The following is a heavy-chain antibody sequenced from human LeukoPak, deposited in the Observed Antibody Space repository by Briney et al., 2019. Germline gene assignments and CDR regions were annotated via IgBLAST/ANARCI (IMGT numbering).Heavy chain of an antibody. CDR2: IYAGNSDT. J-gene: IGHJ4*02. CDR3: AILNHPDGRVY. V-gene: IGHV5-51*01. CDR1: GYTFTTSW. D-gene: IGHD5-24*01. Sequence: GESLNISCQGFGYTFTTSWIGWVRQLPGKGLECMAIIYAGNSDTKYSPSFQGQVSISTDRSISTAYLQWSSLQASDTAIYYCAILNHPDGRVYWGQGTPVTVSS.